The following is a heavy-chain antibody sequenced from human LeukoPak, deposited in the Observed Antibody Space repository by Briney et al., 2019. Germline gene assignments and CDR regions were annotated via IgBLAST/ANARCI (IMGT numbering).Heavy chain of an antibody. J-gene: IGHJ2*01. Sequence: SQTLSLTCTVSGGSISSGDYYWSWIRQPPGKGLEWIGYIYYSGSTYCNPSLKSRVTISVDTSKNQFSLKLSSVTAADTAVYYCAREPYSSSWSYWYFDLWGRGTLVTVSS. CDR3: AREPYSSSWSYWYFDL. V-gene: IGHV4-30-4*08. CDR1: GGSISSGDYY. D-gene: IGHD6-13*01. CDR2: IYYSGST.